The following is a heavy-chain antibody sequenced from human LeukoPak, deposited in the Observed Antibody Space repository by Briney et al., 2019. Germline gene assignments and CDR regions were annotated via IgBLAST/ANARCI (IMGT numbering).Heavy chain of an antibody. CDR2: IIPIFGTA. CDR1: GGTFSSYA. J-gene: IGHJ4*02. V-gene: IGHV1-69*05. CDR3: ARDDIAAAAAFDY. D-gene: IGHD6-13*01. Sequence: SVKVSCKASGGTFSSYAISWVRQAPGQGLEWMGGIIPIFGTANYAQKLQGRVTMTTDTSTSTAYMELRSLRSDDTAVYYCARDDIAAAAAFDYWGQGTLVTVSS.